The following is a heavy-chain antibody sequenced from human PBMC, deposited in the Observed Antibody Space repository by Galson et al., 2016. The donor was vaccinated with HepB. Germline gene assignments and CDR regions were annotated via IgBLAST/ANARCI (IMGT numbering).Heavy chain of an antibody. J-gene: IGHJ4*02. CDR3: AKTLYGGNSD. CDR2: ISGSGGTT. Sequence: SLRLSCAASGFTFSTYAMSWVRQAPGKGLECVSGISGSGGTTSYADSVKGRFTISRDNSKNTLFLQMNSLRAEDTAAYYCAKTLYGGNSDWGQGTLVTVSS. CDR1: GFTFSTYA. V-gene: IGHV3-23*01. D-gene: IGHD4-23*01.